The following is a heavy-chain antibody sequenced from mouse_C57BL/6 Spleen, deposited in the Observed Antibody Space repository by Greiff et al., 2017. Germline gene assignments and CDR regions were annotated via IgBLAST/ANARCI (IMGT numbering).Heavy chain of an antibody. D-gene: IGHD2-4*01. CDR1: GFSLTSYG. V-gene: IGHV2-2*01. Sequence: QVQLQQSGPGLVKPSQSLSITCTVSGFSLTSYGVHWVRQSPGKGLEWLGVIWSGGSTDYDASFISRLSSRKDKSKSKVFFKMNGLQADDTAIYYCARNDYDAYAMDYWGQGTSVTVSS. CDR3: ARNDYDAYAMDY. J-gene: IGHJ4*01. CDR2: IWSGGST.